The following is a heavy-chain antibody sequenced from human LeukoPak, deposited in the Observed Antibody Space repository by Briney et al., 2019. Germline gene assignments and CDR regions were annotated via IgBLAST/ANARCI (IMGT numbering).Heavy chain of an antibody. CDR3: ATYYSDSSAYVHYLDS. V-gene: IGHV4-61*01. J-gene: IGHJ4*02. D-gene: IGHD3-22*01. CDR1: GYSISSGYY. Sequence: KTSETLSLTCTVSGYSISSGYYWSWIRQPPEKGLEWIGYVHYSGSTNYNPSLKSRVIISVDTSKSQFSLKMSSVTAADTAVYYCATYYSDSSAYVHYLDSWGQGTLVTVSS. CDR2: VHYSGST.